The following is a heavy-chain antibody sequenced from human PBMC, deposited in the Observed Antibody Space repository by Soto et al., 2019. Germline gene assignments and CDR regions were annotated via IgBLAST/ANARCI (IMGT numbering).Heavy chain of an antibody. D-gene: IGHD5-12*01. J-gene: IGHJ4*02. CDR1: GYTFTSYD. V-gene: IGHV1-8*01. CDR2: MNPNSGNT. CDR3: ARDQRVATGYFDY. Sequence: ASVKVSCKASGYTFTSYDINWVRQATGQGLEWMGWMNPNSGNTGYAQKFQGRVTMTTDTSTSTAYMELRSLRSDDTAVYYCARDQRVATGYFDYWGQGTLVTVST.